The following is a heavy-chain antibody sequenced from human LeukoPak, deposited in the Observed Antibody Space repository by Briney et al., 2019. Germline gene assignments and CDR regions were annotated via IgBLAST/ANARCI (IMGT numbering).Heavy chain of an antibody. CDR1: GFTVSTNY. J-gene: IGHJ4*02. CDR2: VYSGGRT. Sequence: GGSLRLSCVASGFTVSTNYMSWVRQAPGKGLEWVSVVYSGGRTYYADSVKGRFTISRDISKNTLYLQMNSLRAEDTAVYYCARDFTSPGDNWGRGTLVTVSS. CDR3: ARDFTSPGDN. V-gene: IGHV3-53*01. D-gene: IGHD3-10*01.